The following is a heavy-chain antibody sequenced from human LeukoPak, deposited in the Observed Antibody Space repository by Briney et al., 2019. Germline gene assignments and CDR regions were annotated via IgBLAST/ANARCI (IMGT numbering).Heavy chain of an antibody. J-gene: IGHJ4*02. CDR3: ARDTAYYYDSSGYPGDPFDY. CDR2: ISSSSSTI. CDR1: GFTFSSYS. Sequence: GGSLRLSCAASGFTFSSYSMNWVRQAPGKGLEWVSHISSSSSTIYYADSVKGRFTISRDNAKNSLYLQMNSLRAEDTAVYYCARDTAYYYDSSGYPGDPFDYWGQGTLVTVSS. D-gene: IGHD3-22*01. V-gene: IGHV3-48*01.